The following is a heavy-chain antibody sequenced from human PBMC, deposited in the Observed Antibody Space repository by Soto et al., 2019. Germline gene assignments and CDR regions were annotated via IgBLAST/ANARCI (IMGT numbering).Heavy chain of an antibody. CDR2: IIPIFGTA. CDR1: GGTFSSYA. D-gene: IGHD6-13*01. J-gene: IGHJ3*02. V-gene: IGHV1-69*13. Sequence: GASVKVSCKASGGTFSSYAISWVRQAPGQGLEWMGGIIPIFGTANYAQKFQGRVTITADESTSTAYMELSSLRSEDTAVYYCARDPPSLAADGTSGAFDIWGQGTMLTVSS. CDR3: ARDPPSLAADGTSGAFDI.